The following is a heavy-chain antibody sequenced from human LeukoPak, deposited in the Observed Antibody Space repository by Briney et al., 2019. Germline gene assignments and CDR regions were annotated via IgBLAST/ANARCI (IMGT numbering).Heavy chain of an antibody. CDR3: VRQKPEYDILTGYYLDY. D-gene: IGHD3-9*01. J-gene: IGHJ4*02. CDR1: GWSFSGYY. V-gene: IGHV4-34*01. CDR2: INHSGST. Sequence: PSETLSLTCAVYGWSFSGYYWSWIRQPPGKGLEWIGEINHSGSTNYNPSLRDRVTISVDTSKNQFALKLSSVTAADTAVYFFVRQKPEYDILTGYYLDYWGQGTLVTVSS.